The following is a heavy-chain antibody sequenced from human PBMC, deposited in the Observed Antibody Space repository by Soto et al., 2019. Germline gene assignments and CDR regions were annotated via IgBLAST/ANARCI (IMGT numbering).Heavy chain of an antibody. Sequence: GGSLRLSCAASGFTFSDYDMSWIRQAPGKGLEWVSYISSSGSTIYYADSVKGRFTISRDNAKNSLYLQMNSLRAEDTAVYYCARDRGPSSGYYPYWFDPWGQGALVTVSS. CDR2: ISSSGSTI. D-gene: IGHD3-22*01. J-gene: IGHJ5*02. CDR1: GFTFSDYD. CDR3: ARDRGPSSGYYPYWFDP. V-gene: IGHV3-11*04.